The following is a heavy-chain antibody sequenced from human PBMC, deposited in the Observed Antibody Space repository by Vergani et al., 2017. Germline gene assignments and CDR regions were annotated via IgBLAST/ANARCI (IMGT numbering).Heavy chain of an antibody. J-gene: IGHJ4*02. D-gene: IGHD3-9*01. CDR3: ASFFXDILTGYAPAPPDY. V-gene: IGHV4-39*01. CDR2: IYYSGST. CDR1: GGSISSSSYY. Sequence: QLQLQESGPGLVKPSETLALTCTVSGGSISSSSYYWGWIRQPPGKGLEWIGSIYYSGSTYYNPSLKSRVTISVDTSKNQFSLKLSSVTAADTAVYYCASFFXDILTGYAPAPPDYWGQGTLVTVSS.